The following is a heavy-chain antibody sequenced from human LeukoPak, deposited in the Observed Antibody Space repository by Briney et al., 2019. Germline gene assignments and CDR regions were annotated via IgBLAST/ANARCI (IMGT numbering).Heavy chain of an antibody. CDR1: GGSISRSNYY. J-gene: IGHJ4*02. V-gene: IGHV4-39*01. CDR2: IYYSGST. Sequence: SETLSLTCTVSGGSISRSNYYWGWIRQPPGKGLEWIGSIYYSGSTYYNPSLKSRVTISVDTSKNQFSLKLSSVTAADTAVYYCARHVPVRGAHFDYWGQGTLVTVSS. CDR3: ARHVPVRGAHFDY. D-gene: IGHD3-10*01.